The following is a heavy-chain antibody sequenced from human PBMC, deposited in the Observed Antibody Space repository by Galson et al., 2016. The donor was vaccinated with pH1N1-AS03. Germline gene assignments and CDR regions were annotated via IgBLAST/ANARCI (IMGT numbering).Heavy chain of an antibody. V-gene: IGHV5-10-1*01. CDR3: ARPGPGTCSFRSGFAF. Sequence: QSGAEVKKPGESLRISCKGFGYSFPNYWISWVRQMPGKGLEWIGRIDPSDSYVNYSPSFRGHVTISADMSITTAYLQWSSLKASDTAIYVCARPGPGTCSFRSGFAFGGQGTLVSVSS. CDR2: IDPSDSYV. J-gene: IGHJ4*02. CDR1: GYSFPNYW. D-gene: IGHD1-14*01.